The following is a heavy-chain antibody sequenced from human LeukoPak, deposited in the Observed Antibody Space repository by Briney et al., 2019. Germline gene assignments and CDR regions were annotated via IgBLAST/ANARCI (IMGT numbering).Heavy chain of an antibody. CDR1: GFPFSDHW. D-gene: IGHD3-3*01. V-gene: IGHV3-7*01. Sequence: GGSLRLSCAASGFPFSDHWMNCVRQAPGKGLEWVASINVDGSETYYVDSVKGRFTISRDNAKNTLYLQLDSLRDEDTAMYYCARSLSSGVTNYWGQGTLVTVSS. CDR2: INVDGSET. CDR3: ARSLSSGVTNY. J-gene: IGHJ4*02.